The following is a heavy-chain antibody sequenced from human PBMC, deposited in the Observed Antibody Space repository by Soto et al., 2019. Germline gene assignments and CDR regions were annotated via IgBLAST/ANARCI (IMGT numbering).Heavy chain of an antibody. Sequence: QVQLVESGGGVVQPGRSLRLSCAASGFTFSSYGMHWVRQAPGKGLEWVAVIWYDGSNKYYADSVKGRFTISRDNSKNTLYLQMTSLRAEDTAVYYCARDLFAIGEYSYGYFDYWGQGTLVTVSS. CDR1: GFTFSSYG. V-gene: IGHV3-33*01. CDR3: ARDLFAIGEYSYGYFDY. D-gene: IGHD5-18*01. J-gene: IGHJ4*02. CDR2: IWYDGSNK.